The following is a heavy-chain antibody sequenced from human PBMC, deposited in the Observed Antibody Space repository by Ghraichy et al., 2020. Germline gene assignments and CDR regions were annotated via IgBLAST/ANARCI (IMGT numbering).Heavy chain of an antibody. J-gene: IGHJ3*02. CDR2: INSDGSST. CDR3: ARPNTVVTRVDAFDI. CDR1: GFTFSSYW. V-gene: IGHV3-74*01. D-gene: IGHD4-23*01. Sequence: GGSLRLSCAASGFTFSSYWMHWVRQAPGKGLVWVSRINSDGSSTSYADSVKGRFTISRDNAKNTLYLQMNSRRAEDTAVYYCARPNTVVTRVDAFDIWGQGTMVTVSS.